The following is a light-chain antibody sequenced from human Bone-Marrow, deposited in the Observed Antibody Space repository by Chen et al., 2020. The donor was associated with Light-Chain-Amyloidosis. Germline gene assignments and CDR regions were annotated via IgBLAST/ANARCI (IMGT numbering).Light chain of an antibody. CDR2: GSS. V-gene: IGKV3-20*01. Sequence: EIVLTQSPGTLSLSPGEVANLSCGASQTISSNYLTWYQQKFGQAPRLLIYGSSSRATGIPDRFTGSGSGTDFTLTINRLEPEDFAMYYWQQYGTSPLTFGGGTKVEIK. CDR1: QTISSNY. CDR3: QQYGTSPLT. J-gene: IGKJ4*01.